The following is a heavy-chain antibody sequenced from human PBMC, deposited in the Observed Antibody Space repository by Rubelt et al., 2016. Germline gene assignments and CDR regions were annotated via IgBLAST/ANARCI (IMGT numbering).Heavy chain of an antibody. V-gene: IGHV4-34*01. CDR2: FSHSGGT. D-gene: IGHD1-26*01. J-gene: IGHJ4*02. CDR3: ARWWEVLQAFDY. Sequence: QVQLQQWGAGLLKPSETLSLTCAVYGESFSGYYWTWIRQPPGKGLEWIGDFSHSGGTNYNPSLKSRVTISLDTSKNQFSLKLSSVTAADTAVYYCARWWEVLQAFDYWGQGTLVTVSS. CDR1: GESFSGYY.